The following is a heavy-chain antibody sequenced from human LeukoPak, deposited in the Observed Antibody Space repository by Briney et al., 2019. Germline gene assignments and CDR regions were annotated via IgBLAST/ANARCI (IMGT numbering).Heavy chain of an antibody. D-gene: IGHD1-26*01. Sequence: GESLKISGKGSGYSFTSYWIGWLRQMPGKGLKGMEIIYPVDYATSYSPSLQGQVPISDDQSIRTAYLQWSSLKASDTAMYYCARHSGSYYPFDYWGQGTLVTVSS. CDR3: ARHSGSYYPFDY. CDR2: IYPVDYAT. J-gene: IGHJ4*02. V-gene: IGHV5-51*01. CDR1: GYSFTSYW.